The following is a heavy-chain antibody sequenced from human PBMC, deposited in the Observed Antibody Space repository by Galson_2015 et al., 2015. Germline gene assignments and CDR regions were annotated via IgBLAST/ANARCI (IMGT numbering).Heavy chain of an antibody. Sequence: SLRLSCAASGFTVSSNYMSWVRQAPGKGLEWVSVIYSGGSTYYADSVKGRFTISRDNSKNTLYLQMNSLRAEDTAVYYCARDLRYRAVGGMDVWGQGTTVTVSS. CDR1: GFTVSSNY. CDR2: IYSGGST. J-gene: IGHJ6*02. V-gene: IGHV3-53*01. CDR3: ARDLRYRAVGGMDV. D-gene: IGHD5/OR15-5a*01.